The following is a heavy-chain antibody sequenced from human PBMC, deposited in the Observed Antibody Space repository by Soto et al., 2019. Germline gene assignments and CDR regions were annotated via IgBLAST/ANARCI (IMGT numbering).Heavy chain of an antibody. J-gene: IGHJ6*02. CDR2: ISYDGSNK. CDR3: ARGLRGSYYGYGMDV. V-gene: IGHV3-30*03. CDR1: GFTFSSYG. D-gene: IGHD1-26*01. Sequence: PGGSLRLSCAASGFTFSSYGMHWVRQAPGKGLEWVAVISYDGSNKYYADSVKGRFTISRDNSKNTLYLQMNSLRAEDTAVYYCARGLRGSYYGYGMDVWGQGTTVTVSS.